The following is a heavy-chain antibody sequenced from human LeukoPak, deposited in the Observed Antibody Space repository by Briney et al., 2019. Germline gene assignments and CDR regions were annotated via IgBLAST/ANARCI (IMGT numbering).Heavy chain of an antibody. CDR1: GFTFSSYS. V-gene: IGHV3-21*01. CDR3: ARGGDGYNRGLDY. D-gene: IGHD5-24*01. J-gene: IGHJ4*02. CDR2: ISSSSSYI. Sequence: GGSLRLSCAASGFTFSSYSMNWVRQAPGKGLEWASSISSSSSYIYYADSVKGRFTISRDNAKNSLYLQMNSLRAEDTAVYYCARGGDGYNRGLDYWGQGTLVTVSS.